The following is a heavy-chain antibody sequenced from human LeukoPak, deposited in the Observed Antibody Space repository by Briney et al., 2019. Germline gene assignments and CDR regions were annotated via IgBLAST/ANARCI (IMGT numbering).Heavy chain of an antibody. Sequence: GGSLRLSCAGSGFTFSGYGMHWVRQAPGKGLEWVTGIAYDGSRKHYADSVKGRFTISRDNSRNTMALQMNSLRVEDTAVYHCTRYDSSRFDPWGQGTLVVVSS. CDR1: GFTFSGYG. CDR3: TRYDSSRFDP. D-gene: IGHD3-3*01. CDR2: IAYDGSRK. J-gene: IGHJ5*02. V-gene: IGHV3-30*03.